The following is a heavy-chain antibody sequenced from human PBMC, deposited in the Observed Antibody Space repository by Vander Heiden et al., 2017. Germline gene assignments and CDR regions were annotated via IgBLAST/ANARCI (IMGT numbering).Heavy chain of an antibody. CDR2: IRSSSSTI. CDR3: ANQVDY. CDR1: GFTFSSYS. Sequence: EVQLVESGGGLVQPGGSLRLPCPASGFTFSSYSMNWVRQAPGKGLEWVSYIRSSSSTIYYADSVKGRFTISRDNAKNSLYLQMNSLRDEDTAVYYCANQVDYWGQGTLVTVSS. J-gene: IGHJ4*02. V-gene: IGHV3-48*02.